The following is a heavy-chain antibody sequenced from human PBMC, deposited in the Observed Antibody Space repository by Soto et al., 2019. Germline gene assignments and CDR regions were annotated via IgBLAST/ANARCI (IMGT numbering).Heavy chain of an antibody. V-gene: IGHV3-74*03. J-gene: IGHJ4*02. CDR2: INGAGDTT. Sequence: GGSLRLYCAASGYPFHNYWMHWVRQAPGKGLVWVSRINGAGDTTTYADSVRGRFIVSRDDSRTTAYLQMNSLKTEDTAVYYCTSHSPDDMIRNWGQGTLVTVSS. CDR1: GYPFHNYW. D-gene: IGHD3-22*01. CDR3: TSHSPDDMIRN.